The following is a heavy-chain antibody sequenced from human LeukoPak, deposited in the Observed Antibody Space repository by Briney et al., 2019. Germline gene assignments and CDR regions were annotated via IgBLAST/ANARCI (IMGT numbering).Heavy chain of an antibody. CDR1: GGSISSSSDY. J-gene: IGHJ4*02. Sequence: SETLSLTCTVSGGSISSSSDYWGWIRQPPGKGLEWIGNVDYRGSTYYNPSLKSRVTISVDTSKNQFSLKLSFVTAADTAVYYCAREVEGSGYPIDYWGQGTLVTVSS. V-gene: IGHV4-39*01. CDR3: AREVEGSGYPIDY. CDR2: VDYRGST. D-gene: IGHD3-3*01.